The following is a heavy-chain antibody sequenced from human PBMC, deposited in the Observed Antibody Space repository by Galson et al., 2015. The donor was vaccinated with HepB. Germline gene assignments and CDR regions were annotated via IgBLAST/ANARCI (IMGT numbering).Heavy chain of an antibody. Sequence: SVKVSCKASGYTFTSYYMHWVRQAPGQGLEWMGIINPSGGSTSYAQKFQGRVTMTRDTSTSTVYMELSSLRSEDTAVYCCAREPYSSSSGNYYGMDVWGQGTTVTVSS. CDR3: AREPYSSSSGNYYGMDV. CDR1: GYTFTSYY. D-gene: IGHD6-6*01. J-gene: IGHJ6*02. CDR2: INPSGGST. V-gene: IGHV1-46*01.